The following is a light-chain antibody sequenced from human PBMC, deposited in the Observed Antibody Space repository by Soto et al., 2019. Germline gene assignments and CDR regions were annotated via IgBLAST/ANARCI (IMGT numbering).Light chain of an antibody. CDR1: QTVSSW. Sequence: IQMTHSPSTLSVSVGDRVTITCGASQTVSSWLAWYQQKPGKAPKLLIYKASTLKSGVPSRFSGSGSGTEFNLTISSLQPDDFATYYCQHYNSYSEAFGQGTKVDIK. V-gene: IGKV1-5*03. J-gene: IGKJ1*01. CDR2: KAS. CDR3: QHYNSYSEA.